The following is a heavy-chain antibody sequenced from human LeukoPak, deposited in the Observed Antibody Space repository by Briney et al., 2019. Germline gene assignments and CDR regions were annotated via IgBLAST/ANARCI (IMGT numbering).Heavy chain of an antibody. Sequence: PSETLSLTCSVSGGSISSYYWSWIRQPPGKGLEWIGYIYYSGSTNYNPSLKSRVTISVDTSKNQFSLKLSYVTATDTGVYYCARHYYDRSDSYSFDYWGRGTLVTVSS. CDR1: GGSISSYY. J-gene: IGHJ4*02. V-gene: IGHV4-59*08. D-gene: IGHD3-22*01. CDR2: IYYSGST. CDR3: ARHYYDRSDSYSFDY.